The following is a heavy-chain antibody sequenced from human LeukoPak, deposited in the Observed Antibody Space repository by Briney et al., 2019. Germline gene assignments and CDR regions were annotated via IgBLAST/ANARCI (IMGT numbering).Heavy chain of an antibody. CDR1: GYTFASYD. V-gene: IGHV1-8*01. CDR3: ARGRLKGESLQN. J-gene: IGHJ4*02. Sequence: ASVKVSCKASGYTFASYDINWVRQATGQWLEWMGWMNPNSGNTGYAQKFQGRVTMTRNTSISTAYMELSSLRSEDTAVYYCARGRLKGESLQNWGQGTLVTVSS. D-gene: IGHD3-10*01. CDR2: MNPNSGNT.